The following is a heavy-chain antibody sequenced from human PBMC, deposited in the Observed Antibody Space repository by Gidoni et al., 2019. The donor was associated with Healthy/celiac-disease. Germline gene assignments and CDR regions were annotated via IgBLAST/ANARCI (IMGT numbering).Heavy chain of an antibody. V-gene: IGHV4-34*01. CDR3: ARGRRGLLWFGEPRKDY. Sequence: QVQLQQWGAGLLKPSETLSLTCAVYGGSVSGYYWGWIRQPPGKGLEWIGEINHSGSTNYNPSLKSRVTISVDTSKNQFSLKLSSVTAADTAVYYCARGRRGLLWFGEPRKDYWGQGTLVTVSS. D-gene: IGHD3-10*01. CDR2: INHSGST. J-gene: IGHJ4*02. CDR1: GGSVSGYY.